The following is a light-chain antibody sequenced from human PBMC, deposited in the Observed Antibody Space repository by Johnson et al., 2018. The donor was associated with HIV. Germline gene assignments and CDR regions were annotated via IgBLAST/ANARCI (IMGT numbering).Light chain of an antibody. CDR3: GTWDGSLTPGGV. J-gene: IGLJ1*01. CDR2: ENN. CDR1: SSNIGNNY. V-gene: IGLV1-51*02. Sequence: QSVLTQPPSMSAAPGQKVTISCSGSSSNIGNNYVSWYQQLPGTAPKLLIFENNKRPSGIPDRFSGSKSGTSATLGITGLQTGDEADYYCGTWDGSLTPGGVIGTGTKVTVL.